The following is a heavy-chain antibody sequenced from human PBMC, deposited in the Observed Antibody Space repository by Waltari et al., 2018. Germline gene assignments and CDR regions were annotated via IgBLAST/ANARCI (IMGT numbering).Heavy chain of an antibody. CDR2: VSPHNGDT. D-gene: IGHD4-17*01. V-gene: IGHV1-18*04. CDR3: ARGAPYGDYLPCDY. Sequence: QVQLVQSGAEVEKPGASVKVSCKAIGYTFTRYCISWVRQAPGQGLEWMGWVSPHNGDTDYAQKFQGRVTMATDTFMNTAYMELRSLRPDDTAVYYCARGAPYGDYLPCDYWGQGTLVTVSS. CDR1: GYTFTRYC. J-gene: IGHJ4*02.